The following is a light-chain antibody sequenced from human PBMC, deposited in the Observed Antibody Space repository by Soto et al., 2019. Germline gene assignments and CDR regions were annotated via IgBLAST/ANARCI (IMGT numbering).Light chain of an antibody. CDR2: GSS. CDR3: QHSYSLTPT. V-gene: IGKV1-39*01. Sequence: DVPLTQSPSSLSASIGDTVPISCRSSQRITNSLNWYQQKPGQPPALLIYGSSARQIGAPHRFSASGSGTDFTPTITRLQHEDFANAYYQHSYSLTPTFGHATKM. J-gene: IGKJ1*01. CDR1: QRITNS.